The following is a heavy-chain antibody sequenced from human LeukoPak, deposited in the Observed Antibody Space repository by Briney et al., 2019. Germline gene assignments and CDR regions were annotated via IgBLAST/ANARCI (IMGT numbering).Heavy chain of an antibody. CDR2: ISAYNGNT. J-gene: IGHJ5*02. V-gene: IGHV1-18*01. CDR3: ARDPIAAAGSYNWFDP. Sequence: ASVKVSCKASGYTFTSYGISWVRQAPGQGLGWMGWISAYNGNTNYAQKLQGRVTMTTDTSTSTAYMELRSLRSDDTAVYYCARDPIAAAGSYNWFDPWGQGTLVTVSS. CDR1: GYTFTSYG. D-gene: IGHD6-13*01.